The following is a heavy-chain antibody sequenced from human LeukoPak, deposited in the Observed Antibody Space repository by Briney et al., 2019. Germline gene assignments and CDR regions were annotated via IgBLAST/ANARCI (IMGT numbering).Heavy chain of an antibody. J-gene: IGHJ4*02. Sequence: SQTLSLTCTVSGGSISSGGYYWSWIRQHPGKGLKWIGYIYYSGSTYYNPSLKSRVTISVDTSKNQFSLKLSSVTAAATAVYYCARVSCSGGSCYFGYWGQGTLVTVSS. CDR2: IYYSGST. CDR1: GGSISSGGYY. D-gene: IGHD2-15*01. V-gene: IGHV4-31*03. CDR3: ARVSCSGGSCYFGY.